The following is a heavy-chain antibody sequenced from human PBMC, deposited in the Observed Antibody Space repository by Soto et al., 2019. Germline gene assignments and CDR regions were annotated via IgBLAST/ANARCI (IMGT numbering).Heavy chain of an antibody. V-gene: IGHV3-30*03. Sequence: GGSLRLSCAASGFSFSNYGMHWVRQAPGKGLEWVAFVSSDGSNKYYADSVKGRFTISRDNSKSTLYLQVDSLRVDDTAVYYCARVKDFWSGYPVWGQGTLVTVSS. J-gene: IGHJ4*02. D-gene: IGHD3-3*01. CDR1: GFSFSNYG. CDR3: ARVKDFWSGYPV. CDR2: VSSDGSNK.